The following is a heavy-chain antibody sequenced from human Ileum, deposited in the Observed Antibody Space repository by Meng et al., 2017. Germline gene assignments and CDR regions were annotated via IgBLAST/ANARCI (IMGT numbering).Heavy chain of an antibody. J-gene: IGHJ4*02. CDR3: ARGGYGDYGDFDY. V-gene: IGHV3-30*01. Sequence: QVQLVESGGGVVQPGRSLGISCAAFGLTFSSYAMHWVRQAPGKGLEWVAVISYDGSNKYYADSVKGRFTISRDNSKNTLYLQMNSLRAEDTAVYYCARGGYGDYGDFDYWGQETLVTVSS. CDR2: ISYDGSNK. D-gene: IGHD4-17*01. CDR1: GLTFSSYA.